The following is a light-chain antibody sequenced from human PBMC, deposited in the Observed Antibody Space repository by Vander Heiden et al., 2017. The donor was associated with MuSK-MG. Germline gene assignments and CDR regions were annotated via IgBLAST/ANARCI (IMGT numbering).Light chain of an antibody. J-gene: IGKJ1*01. CDR3: QRMNYWPPRT. CDR1: QSVSSN. Sequence: EIVMTQSPATLSVSPGERATLSCRASQSVSSNLAWYQQKPGQAPRLLIYGASTRAIGTPARFSGSCCRTEFTLTISGRQSEDFAVYCCQRMNYWPPRTFGPGTKLEIK. V-gene: IGKV3-15*01. CDR2: GAS.